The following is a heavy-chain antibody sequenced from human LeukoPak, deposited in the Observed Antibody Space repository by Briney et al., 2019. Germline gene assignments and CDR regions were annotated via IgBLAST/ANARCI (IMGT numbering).Heavy chain of an antibody. J-gene: IGHJ4*02. D-gene: IGHD6-13*01. CDR2: INASNGNT. Sequence: ASVKVSCKASGYTFTSYAMHWVRQAPGQRLEWMGWINASNGNTKYSQKFQGRVTITRDTSASTAYMEVSSLRSEDTAVYYCASSSSWYYFDYWGQGTLVTVSS. V-gene: IGHV1-3*01. CDR3: ASSSSWYYFDY. CDR1: GYTFTSYA.